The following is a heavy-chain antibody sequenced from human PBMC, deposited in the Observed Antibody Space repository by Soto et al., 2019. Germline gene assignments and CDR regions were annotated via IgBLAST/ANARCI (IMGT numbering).Heavy chain of an antibody. Sequence: QVQLQESGPGLVKPSETLSLTCTVSGGSISSYYWSWIRQPPGKGLEWIGYIYYSGSTNYNPSLQSRCTRSVDTAQNRCSLKRSSVTAADTAVYYCARQDGDYVRGAFDIWGQGTMVTVSS. V-gene: IGHV4-59*01. CDR2: IYYSGST. CDR3: ARQDGDYVRGAFDI. D-gene: IGHD4-17*01. CDR1: GGSISSYY. J-gene: IGHJ3*02.